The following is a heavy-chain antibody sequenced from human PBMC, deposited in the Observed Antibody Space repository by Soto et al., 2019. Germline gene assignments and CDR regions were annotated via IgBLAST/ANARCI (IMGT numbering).Heavy chain of an antibody. CDR2: ISYEGSNK. J-gene: IGHJ3*02. CDR1: GFTFSSYG. D-gene: IGHD2-15*01. CDR3: AEASGYCSGNNGYWGTFDI. Sequence: QVQLVESGGGVVQPGRSLRLPCAASGFTFSSYGMHWVRQAPGKGLEWVAVISYEGSNKYYAESVKGRFTISRDNSKDTLYLHMSSLRAEDTAVYYCAEASGYCSGNNGYWGTFDIWGQGTLVTVSS. V-gene: IGHV3-30*18.